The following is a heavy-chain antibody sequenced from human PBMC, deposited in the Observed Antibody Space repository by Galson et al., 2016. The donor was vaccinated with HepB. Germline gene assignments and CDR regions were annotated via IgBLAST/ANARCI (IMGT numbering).Heavy chain of an antibody. V-gene: IGHV3-74*01. CDR1: GFTFSSYW. J-gene: IGHJ5*02. D-gene: IGHD6-6*01. Sequence: SLRLSCAASGFTFSSYWMHWVRQAPGKGLVWVSRTNSDGSSTSYADSVKGRFTISIHNAKNMLYLQMNSLRADDTAEYYCARVTTRPGWFDPWGQGTLVTVSS. CDR3: ARVTTRPGWFDP. CDR2: TNSDGSST.